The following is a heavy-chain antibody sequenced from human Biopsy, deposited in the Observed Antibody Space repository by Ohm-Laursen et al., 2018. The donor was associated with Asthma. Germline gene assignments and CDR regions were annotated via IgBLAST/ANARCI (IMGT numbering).Heavy chain of an antibody. J-gene: IGHJ4*02. CDR1: GFTFSSHG. CDR3: ARGDSSGWSHYYFDY. D-gene: IGHD6-19*01. CDR2: ISYDGSNK. Sequence: SLRLSFAASGFTFSSHGMHWVRQAPGKGLEWVAVISYDGSNKYYGDSVQGRFTISRDNSKNTLYLQMNSLRAEDTAVYYCARGDSSGWSHYYFDYWGQGTLVTVSS. V-gene: IGHV3-30*03.